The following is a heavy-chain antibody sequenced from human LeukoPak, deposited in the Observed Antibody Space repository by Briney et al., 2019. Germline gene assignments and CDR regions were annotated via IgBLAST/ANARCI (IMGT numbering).Heavy chain of an antibody. CDR2: IYYSGST. CDR1: GGSISSYY. J-gene: IGHJ4*02. D-gene: IGHD6-19*01. Sequence: SETLSLTCTVSGGSISSYYWSWIRQPPGKGLEWIGYIYYSGSTNYNPSLKSRVTISVDTSKNQFSLKLSSVTAADTAVYYCASHEGGSVADTLFDYWGQGTLVTVSS. CDR3: ASHEGGSVADTLFDY. V-gene: IGHV4-59*08.